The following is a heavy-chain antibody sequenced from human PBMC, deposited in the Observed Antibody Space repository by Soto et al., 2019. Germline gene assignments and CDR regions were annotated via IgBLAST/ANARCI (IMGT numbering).Heavy chain of an antibody. Sequence: EVQLVESGGGLVQPGGSLRLSCAAAGFAFDSHWMHWVRQAPGKGLVWVSRINGDGSSTFYADSVKGRFTISRDNARNKVYLQMNSLRAEDTAVYYCARGIQWRYGMDVWGQGTTVTVSS. J-gene: IGHJ6*02. D-gene: IGHD5-12*01. V-gene: IGHV3-74*01. CDR2: INGDGSST. CDR3: ARGIQWRYGMDV. CDR1: GFAFDSHW.